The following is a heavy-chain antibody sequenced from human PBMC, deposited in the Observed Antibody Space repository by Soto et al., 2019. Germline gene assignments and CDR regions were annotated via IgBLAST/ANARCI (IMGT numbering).Heavy chain of an antibody. CDR2: ISSSSSTI. J-gene: IGHJ4*02. D-gene: IGHD6-13*01. Sequence: PGGSLRLSCAASGFTFSSYSMNWVRQAPGKGLEWVSYISSSSSTIYYADSVKGRFTISRDNAKNSLYLQMNSLRAEDTAVYYCARDPYSSSWYYFDHWGQGTLVTVSS. CDR1: GFTFSSYS. V-gene: IGHV3-48*01. CDR3: ARDPYSSSWYYFDH.